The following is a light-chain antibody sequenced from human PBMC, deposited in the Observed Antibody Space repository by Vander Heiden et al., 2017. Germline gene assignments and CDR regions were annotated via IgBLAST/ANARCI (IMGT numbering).Light chain of an antibody. CDR3: VLYMGSGISV. J-gene: IGLJ2*01. CDR2: STN. Sequence: QTVVTQEPSFSVSPGGTVTLTCGLSSGSGSTNYYPNCYQQTPGQSPRTLIYSTNTRSSGVPDRFSGSILGNTAALTITGAQADDESDYYCVLYMGSGISVFGGGTKLTVL. CDR1: SGSGSTNYY. V-gene: IGLV8-61*01.